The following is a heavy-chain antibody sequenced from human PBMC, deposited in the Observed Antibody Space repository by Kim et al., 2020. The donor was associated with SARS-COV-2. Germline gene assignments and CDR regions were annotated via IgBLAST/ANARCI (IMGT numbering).Heavy chain of an antibody. V-gene: IGHV4-34*01. CDR2: INHSGST. J-gene: IGHJ5*02. CDR1: GGSFSGYY. CDR3: ARGPGYSSSWYGDGNWFDP. Sequence: SETLSLTCAVYGGSFSGYYWSWIRQPPGKGLEWIGEINHSGSTNYNPSLKSRVSISLDTSKNQFSLKLSSVTAADTAVYYCARGPGYSSSWYGDGNWFDP. D-gene: IGHD6-13*01.